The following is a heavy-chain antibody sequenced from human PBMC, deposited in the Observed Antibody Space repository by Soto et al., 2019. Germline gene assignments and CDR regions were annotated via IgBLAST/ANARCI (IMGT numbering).Heavy chain of an antibody. J-gene: IGHJ4*02. CDR3: AKDRVGGTFYTPLGF. CDR1: GFNFDNYG. CDR2: ITYDGSFQ. Sequence: GGSLRLSCQASGFNFDNYGMHWVRQAPGKGLEWVAVITYDGSFQYYADSVRGRFTISRDNSKNTLFLHLNTLKPEDTAVYHCAKDRVGGTFYTPLGFWGQGTLVTVSS. V-gene: IGHV3-30*18. D-gene: IGHD1-7*01.